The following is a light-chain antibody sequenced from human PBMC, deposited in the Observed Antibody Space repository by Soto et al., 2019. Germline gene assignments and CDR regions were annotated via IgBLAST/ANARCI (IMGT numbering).Light chain of an antibody. CDR3: HHLAGT. Sequence: QLTQSPSSLSASIGDRVTITCRASQDITNYLAWYQQQPGKAPKLLVYSASTLHSGVPTRFSGSGSGTEFILTIGRLQPEYFATYYCHHLAGTFGQGTKLEMK. V-gene: IGKV1-9*01. CDR1: QDITNY. J-gene: IGKJ2*01. CDR2: SAS.